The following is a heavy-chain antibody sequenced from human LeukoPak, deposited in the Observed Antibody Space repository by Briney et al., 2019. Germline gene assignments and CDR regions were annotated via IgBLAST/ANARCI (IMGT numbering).Heavy chain of an antibody. V-gene: IGHV4-59*08. Sequence: SETLSLTCTVSGGSITNYYWSWIRQPPGKELEWIGYIYYSGNTNYNPSLGSRVTISVDTSKNHLSLRLTSVTAADTAIYYCARHPPRGQLWTAFHIWGQGTMVTVSS. CDR2: IYYSGNT. D-gene: IGHD2-21*01. CDR1: GGSITNYY. J-gene: IGHJ3*02. CDR3: ARHPPRGQLWTAFHI.